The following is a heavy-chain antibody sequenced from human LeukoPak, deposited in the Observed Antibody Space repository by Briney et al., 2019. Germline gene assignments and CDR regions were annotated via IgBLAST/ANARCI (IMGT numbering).Heavy chain of an antibody. V-gene: IGHV4-4*07. J-gene: IGHJ5*02. CDR3: ARGDYYDGGGRNWFDV. D-gene: IGHD3-16*01. Sequence: SETLSLTCTVSGDSMSYYYWNFIRQPAGKGLEWIGRIHTSGITHYSASLKSRVSMSVDSSRNQFSLRLTSVTAADTAIYFCARGDYYDGGGRNWFDVWGQGTEVTVSS. CDR1: GDSMSYYY. CDR2: IHTSGIT.